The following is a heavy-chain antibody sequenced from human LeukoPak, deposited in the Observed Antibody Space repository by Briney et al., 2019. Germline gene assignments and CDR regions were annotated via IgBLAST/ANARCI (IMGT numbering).Heavy chain of an antibody. Sequence: GGSLRLSCAASGFSLTTYAMGWVRQAPGKGLEWVSVISDRGDSTYYADSVKGRFTISRDSSKNTLYLQMNSLRAEDTAVYYCAKDLWGDSGYFTEDAFDIWGQGTMVTVSS. CDR3: AKDLWGDSGYFTEDAFDI. CDR1: GFSLTTYA. J-gene: IGHJ3*02. D-gene: IGHD3-3*01. CDR2: ISDRGDST. V-gene: IGHV3-23*01.